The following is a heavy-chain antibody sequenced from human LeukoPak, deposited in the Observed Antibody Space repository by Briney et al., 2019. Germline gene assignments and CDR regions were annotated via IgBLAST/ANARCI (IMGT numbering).Heavy chain of an antibody. Sequence: ASVKVSCKASGYTFTGYYMHWVRQAPGQGLEWMGRINPNSGGTNYAQKFQGRVTMTRDTSISTAYMELSRLRSDDTAVYYCARDLRDXPDYNLEYWYFDLWGRGTLVTVSS. CDR2: INPNSGGT. D-gene: IGHD4/OR15-4a*01. V-gene: IGHV1-2*06. CDR3: ARDLRDXPDYNLEYWYFDL. CDR1: GYTFTGYY. J-gene: IGHJ2*01.